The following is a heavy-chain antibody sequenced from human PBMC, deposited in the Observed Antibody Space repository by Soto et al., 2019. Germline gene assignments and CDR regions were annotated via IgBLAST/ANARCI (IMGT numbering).Heavy chain of an antibody. CDR1: GGTITTNW. V-gene: IGHV4-4*02. Sequence: SETLSLTCAVSGGTITTNWWTWFRQPPGKGLEWIGEIYHSGSTNYSPSLKSRVTISIDRSKNQFSLDLTSVTAADTAVYYCATTPRIWGQGTMVTVSS. J-gene: IGHJ3*01. CDR3: ATTPRI. D-gene: IGHD1-1*01. CDR2: IYHSGST.